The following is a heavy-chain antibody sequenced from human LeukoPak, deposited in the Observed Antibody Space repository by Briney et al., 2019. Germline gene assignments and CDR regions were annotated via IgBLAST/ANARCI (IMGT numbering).Heavy chain of an antibody. CDR3: AKDLDSSGNFWGTDAFDI. V-gene: IGHV3-23*01. D-gene: IGHD3-22*01. Sequence: GGSLRLSCAASGFTFSSYDVSWVRQAPGKGLEWVSAISGSGDRTHYADSVKGRFTISRDNSENTLYLQMNSLRAEDTAVYYCAKDLDSSGNFWGTDAFDIWGQGTMVTVSS. CDR2: ISGSGDRT. CDR1: GFTFSSYD. J-gene: IGHJ3*02.